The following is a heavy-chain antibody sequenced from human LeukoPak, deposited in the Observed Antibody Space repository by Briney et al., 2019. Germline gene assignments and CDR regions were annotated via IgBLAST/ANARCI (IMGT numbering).Heavy chain of an antibody. CDR2: ISGSGGST. J-gene: IGHJ4*02. Sequence: GGSLRLSCAASGFTFSSYAMSWVRQAPGKGLEWVSAISGSGGSTYYADSVKGRFTISRDNSKNTLYLQMNSLRPEDTAVYYCARQPDSSSWYRDSYFDYWGQGTLVTVSS. CDR3: ARQPDSSSWYRDSYFDY. D-gene: IGHD6-13*01. V-gene: IGHV3-23*01. CDR1: GFTFSSYA.